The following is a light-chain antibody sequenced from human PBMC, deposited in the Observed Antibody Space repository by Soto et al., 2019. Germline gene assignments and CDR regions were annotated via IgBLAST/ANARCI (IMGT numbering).Light chain of an antibody. Sequence: EIVLTQSPGTLSLSPGERATLSCRASQSVTSNFLAWYQQKTGQAPRLLIYGASNRATGIPDRFSGSGSGTDFTLTISRLEPEDFAVYYCQQYVTSPWAFGQGTKVEIK. CDR3: QQYVTSPWA. J-gene: IGKJ1*01. V-gene: IGKV3-20*01. CDR1: QSVTSNF. CDR2: GAS.